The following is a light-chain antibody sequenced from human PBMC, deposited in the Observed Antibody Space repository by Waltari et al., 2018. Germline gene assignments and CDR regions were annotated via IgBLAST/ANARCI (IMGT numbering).Light chain of an antibody. Sequence: QSVLTQPPSASGTPGQRVTISCSGSSSNIASSTIHWYQQLPGTASKLLMYSDSQRPSGVPDRFSGSKPGTSASLAISGLQSEDEADYYCAAWDDSLNLWVFGGGTELTVL. CDR2: SDS. V-gene: IGLV1-44*01. CDR1: SSNIASST. J-gene: IGLJ3*02. CDR3: AAWDDSLNLWV.